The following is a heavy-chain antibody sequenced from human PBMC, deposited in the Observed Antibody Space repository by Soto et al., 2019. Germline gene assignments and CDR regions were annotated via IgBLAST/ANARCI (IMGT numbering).Heavy chain of an antibody. D-gene: IGHD6-13*01. J-gene: IGHJ6*02. V-gene: IGHV1-69*13. Sequence: GASVKVSCKASGGTFSSYAISWVRQAPGQGLEWMGGTIPIFGTANYAQKFQGRVTITADESTSTAYMELSSLRSEDTAVYYCARDVSIAAAGLRYYYYYGMDVWGQGTTVTVSS. CDR2: TIPIFGTA. CDR1: GGTFSSYA. CDR3: ARDVSIAAAGLRYYYYYGMDV.